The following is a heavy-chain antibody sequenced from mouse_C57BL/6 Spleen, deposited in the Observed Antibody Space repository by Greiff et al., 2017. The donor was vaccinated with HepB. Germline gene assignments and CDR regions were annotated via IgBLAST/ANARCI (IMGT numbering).Heavy chain of an antibody. D-gene: IGHD1-1*01. J-gene: IGHJ2*01. CDR3: ARERYGSSFFDY. CDR2: ISDGGSYT. V-gene: IGHV5-4*01. CDR1: GFTFSSYA. Sequence: EVQLVESGGGLVKPGGSLKLSCAASGFTFSSYAMSWVRQTPEKRLEWVATISDGGSYTYYPDNVKGRFTISRDNAKNNLYLQMSHLKSEDTAMYYCARERYGSSFFDYWGQGTTLTVSS.